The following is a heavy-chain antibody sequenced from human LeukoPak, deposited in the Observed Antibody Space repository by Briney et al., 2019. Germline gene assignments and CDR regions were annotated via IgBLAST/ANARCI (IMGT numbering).Heavy chain of an antibody. CDR3: ARDRPDYCTNGVCYHFDY. D-gene: IGHD2-8*01. V-gene: IGHV4-30-4*08. CDR1: GGSICSGDYY. CDR2: IYYSGST. J-gene: IGHJ4*02. Sequence: PSETLSLTCTVSGGSICSGDYYWSWIRQPPGKGLEWLGYIYYSGSTYYNPPLKSRVTISVDTSKNQFSLKLSSVTAADTAVYYCARDRPDYCTNGVCYHFDYWGQGTLVTVSS.